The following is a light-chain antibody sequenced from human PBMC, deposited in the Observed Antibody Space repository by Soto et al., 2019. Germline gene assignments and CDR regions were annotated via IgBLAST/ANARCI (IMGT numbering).Light chain of an antibody. CDR3: QQYGSSPPYT. Sequence: EIVLKQSPGTLSLSPGESATLSCRAIQSVSSSYLAWYQQKPGQAPRLLIYGASSRATGIPDRFSGSGSGTDFTLTISRLEPEDFAVYYCQQYGSSPPYTFGQGTKLEIK. CDR2: GAS. CDR1: QSVSSSY. J-gene: IGKJ2*01. V-gene: IGKV3-20*01.